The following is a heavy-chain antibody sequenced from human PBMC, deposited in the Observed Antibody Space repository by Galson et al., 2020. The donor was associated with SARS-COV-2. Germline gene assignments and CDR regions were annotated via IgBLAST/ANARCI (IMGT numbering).Heavy chain of an antibody. D-gene: IGHD3-9*01. J-gene: IGHJ5*02. V-gene: IGHV4-30-4*01. CDR3: ARGLKYYDILTRYYLPTWFDP. CDR2: IEYSGTT. Sequence: SETLSLTCIVSGGSITNDYFWNWIRQPPGKGPEWIGYIEYSGTTYYNPSLESRFTISLDVSKNQFSLKVNSVTAADTAVYYCARGLKYYDILTRYYLPTWFDPWGRGTLVTVSS. CDR1: GGSITNDYF.